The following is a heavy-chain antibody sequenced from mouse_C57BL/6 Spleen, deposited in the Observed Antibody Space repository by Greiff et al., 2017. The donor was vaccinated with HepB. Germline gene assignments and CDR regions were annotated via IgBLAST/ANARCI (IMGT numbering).Heavy chain of an antibody. J-gene: IGHJ1*03. CDR3: ARQHYGNVYWYFDV. D-gene: IGHD2-1*01. CDR2: ISNGGGST. CDR1: GFTFSDYY. V-gene: IGHV5-12*01. Sequence: EVMLVESGGGLVQPGGSLKLSCAASGFTFSDYYMYWVRQTPEKRLEWVAYISNGGGSTYYPDTVKGRFTISRDNAKNTLYLQMSRLKSEDTAMYYCARQHYGNVYWYFDVWGTGTTVTVSS.